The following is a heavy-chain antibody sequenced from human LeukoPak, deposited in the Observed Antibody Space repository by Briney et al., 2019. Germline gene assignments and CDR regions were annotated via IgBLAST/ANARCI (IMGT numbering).Heavy chain of an antibody. D-gene: IGHD2-21*02. CDR2: IYHSGST. CDR3: ARTYPDCDY. J-gene: IGHJ4*02. CDR1: GGSISSYY. Sequence: SETLSLTCTVSGGSISSYYWSWIRQPPGKGLEWIGSIYHSGSTYYNPSLQSRVTLSVDTSKNQFSLKLTSVTATDTAVYYCARTYPDCDYWGQGTLVTVSS. V-gene: IGHV4-59*04.